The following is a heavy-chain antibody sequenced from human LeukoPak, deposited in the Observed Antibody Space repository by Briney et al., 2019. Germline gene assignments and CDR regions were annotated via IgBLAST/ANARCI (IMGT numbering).Heavy chain of an antibody. CDR1: GGSISSSSYY. V-gene: IGHV4-61*01. Sequence: PSETLSLTCTVSGGSISSSSYYWSWIRQPPGKGLEWIGYIYYSGSTNYSPSLKSRVTISVDTSKNQFSLKLSSVTAADTAVYYCARAVAVVRGAFDIWGQGTMVTVSS. CDR2: IYYSGST. CDR3: ARAVAVVRGAFDI. J-gene: IGHJ3*02. D-gene: IGHD3-10*01.